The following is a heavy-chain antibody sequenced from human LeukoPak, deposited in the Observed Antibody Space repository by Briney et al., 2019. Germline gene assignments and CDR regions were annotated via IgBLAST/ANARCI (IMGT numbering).Heavy chain of an antibody. CDR1: GFTFSSYA. V-gene: IGHV3-30-3*01. J-gene: IGHJ6*02. D-gene: IGHD6-19*01. CDR2: ISYDGSNK. Sequence: QPGGSLRLSCAASGFTFSSYAMHWVRQAPGKGLEWVAVISYDGSNKYYVDSVKGRFTISRDNSKNTLYLQMNSLRAEDTAVYYCARDGAVAGDYYYGMDVWGQGTTVTVSS. CDR3: ARDGAVAGDYYYGMDV.